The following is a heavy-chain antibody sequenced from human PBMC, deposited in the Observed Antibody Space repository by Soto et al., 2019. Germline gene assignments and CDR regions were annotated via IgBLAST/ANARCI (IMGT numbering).Heavy chain of an antibody. V-gene: IGHV3-23*01. D-gene: IGHD6-19*01. CDR3: GKERRGSGWSVCNF. CDR1: GFTFRDYA. J-gene: IGHJ4*02. Sequence: VQLLESGGGLVQPGGSLRLSCAASGFTFRDYAMNWVRLSPGKGLEWVSDISGTGDSARHADSVKGRFTNSRDNSRNTLYLQMNSLRVDDTAVYYCGKERRGSGWSVCNFWGQGTLVTVSS. CDR2: ISGTGDSA.